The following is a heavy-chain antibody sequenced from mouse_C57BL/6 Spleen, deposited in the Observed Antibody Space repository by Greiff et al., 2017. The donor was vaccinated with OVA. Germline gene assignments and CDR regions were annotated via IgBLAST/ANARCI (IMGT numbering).Heavy chain of an antibody. CDR2: INPYNGGT. V-gene: IGHV1-19*01. D-gene: IGHD4-1*01. CDR3: ARDWEDY. CDR1: GYTFTDYY. J-gene: IGHJ2*01. Sequence: VHVKQSGPVLVKPGASVKMSCKASGYTFTDYYMNWVKQSHGKSLEWIGVINPYNGGTSYNQKFKGKATLTVDKSSSTAYMELNSLTSEDSAVYYCARDWEDYWGQGTTLTVSS.